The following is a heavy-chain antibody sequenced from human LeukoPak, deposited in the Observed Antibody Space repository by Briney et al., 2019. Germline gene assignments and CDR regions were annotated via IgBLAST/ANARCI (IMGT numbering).Heavy chain of an antibody. J-gene: IGHJ4*02. V-gene: IGHV1-18*01. D-gene: IGHD6-19*01. CDR3: AREGRSIAVAGSLYY. Sequence: GSVKVSCKTSGYTFTNYDINWVRQASGQGLEWMGWISAYNGNTNYAQKLQGRVTMTTDTSTSTAYMELRSLRSDDTAVYYCAREGRSIAVAGSLYYWGQGTLVTVSS. CDR2: ISAYNGNT. CDR1: GYTFTNYD.